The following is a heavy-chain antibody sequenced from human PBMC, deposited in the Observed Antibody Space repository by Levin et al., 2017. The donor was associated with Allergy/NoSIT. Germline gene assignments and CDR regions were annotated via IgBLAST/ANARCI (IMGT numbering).Heavy chain of an antibody. CDR2: LSRGGPP. V-gene: IGHV3-53*01. CDR3: ARLQPSYYYGMDV. J-gene: IGHJ6*02. CDR1: SLPSLLPP. D-gene: IGHD1-14*01. Sequence: GVSLLLSFSSSSLPSLLPPFLCVCHATCPFLSFVSALSRGGPPYYADSVKGRFTISRDSSKNTLYFQMNSLRADDTAVYYCARLQPSYYYGMDVWGQGTPVTVSS.